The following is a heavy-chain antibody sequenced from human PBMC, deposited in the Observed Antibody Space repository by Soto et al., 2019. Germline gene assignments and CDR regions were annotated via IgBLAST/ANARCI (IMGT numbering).Heavy chain of an antibody. CDR3: ATTRGLSVGGSFNY. D-gene: IGHD2-15*01. Sequence: QLQLQESGPGLVRPSETLSLTCSVSVGSITSRSSYWAWIRQPPGKGLEGLGTFFSGSTLSNTSLRRRVTIYTDTSRNQFSLKLTSVAATDTAMYDCATTRGLSVGGSFNYWGQGALVTVSS. CDR2: FFSGST. J-gene: IGHJ4*02. CDR1: VGSITSRSSY. V-gene: IGHV4-39*01.